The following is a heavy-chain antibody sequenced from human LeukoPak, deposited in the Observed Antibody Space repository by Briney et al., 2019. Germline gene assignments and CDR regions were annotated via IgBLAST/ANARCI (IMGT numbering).Heavy chain of an antibody. D-gene: IGHD3-3*01. CDR1: GFTFSSYW. CDR3: ASLPLYYDFWNSPDNYYYGMDV. J-gene: IGHJ6*02. Sequence: GGSLRLSCAASGFTFSSYWMSWVRQAPGKGLEWVANIKEDGSDKYYVDSVKGRFTISRDNAKNSLYLQMSSLRAEDTAVYYCASLPLYYDFWNSPDNYYYGMDVWGQGTTVTVSS. V-gene: IGHV3-7*03. CDR2: IKEDGSDK.